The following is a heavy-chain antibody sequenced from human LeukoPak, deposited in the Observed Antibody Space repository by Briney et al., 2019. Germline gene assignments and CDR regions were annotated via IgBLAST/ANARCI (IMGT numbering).Heavy chain of an antibody. Sequence: PGGSLRLSCAASGFTFSSYAMHWVRQAPGKGLEWVAVISYDGSNKYYADSVKGRFTISRDNSKNTLYLQMNSLRAEDTAVYYCAKDPAGERFLEWFFDYWGQGTLVTVSS. CDR2: ISYDGSNK. V-gene: IGHV3-30*04. D-gene: IGHD3-3*01. CDR1: GFTFSSYA. CDR3: AKDPAGERFLEWFFDY. J-gene: IGHJ4*02.